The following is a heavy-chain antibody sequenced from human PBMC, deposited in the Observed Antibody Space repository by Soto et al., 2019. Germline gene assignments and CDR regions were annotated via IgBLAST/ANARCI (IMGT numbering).Heavy chain of an antibody. CDR1: GFTFSGHF. CDR2: STNKASGYTT. Sequence: EVQLVESGGGLVQPGGSLRLSRATSGFTFSGHFMDWVRQAPGKGLEWVARSTNKASGYTTHYAASVIGRFSISRDDSKNSLYLQMDGLKTEDTAVYYCASPQFGTFDYWGQGTLVTVSS. D-gene: IGHD1-1*01. J-gene: IGHJ4*02. V-gene: IGHV3-72*01. CDR3: ASPQFGTFDY.